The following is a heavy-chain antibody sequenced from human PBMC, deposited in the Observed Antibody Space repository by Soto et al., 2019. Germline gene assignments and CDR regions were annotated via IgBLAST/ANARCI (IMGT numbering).Heavy chain of an antibody. CDR1: GYIFTGYY. CDR3: ARGGPAISGFDI. CDR2: INPNSGST. V-gene: IGHV1-2*02. Sequence: GASVKVSCKASGYIFTGYYMHWVRQGPGQGLERLGWINPNSGSTQYAQKVQGRVTMTRDTSISTVYMELSRLRSDDTAMYYCARGGPAISGFDIWGQGTMVTVSS. J-gene: IGHJ3*02. D-gene: IGHD2-2*01.